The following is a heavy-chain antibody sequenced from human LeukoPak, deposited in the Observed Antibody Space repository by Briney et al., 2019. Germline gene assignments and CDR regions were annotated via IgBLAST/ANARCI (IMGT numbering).Heavy chain of an antibody. Sequence: ASETLSLTCTVSGGSISSYYWSWIRQPPGKGLEWIGEINHSGSTNYNPSLKSRVTISVDTSKNQFSLKLSSVTAADTAVYYCARALRAYGGNSAYWGQGTLVTVSS. V-gene: IGHV4-34*01. CDR3: ARALRAYGGNSAY. D-gene: IGHD4-23*01. J-gene: IGHJ4*02. CDR2: INHSGST. CDR1: GGSISSYY.